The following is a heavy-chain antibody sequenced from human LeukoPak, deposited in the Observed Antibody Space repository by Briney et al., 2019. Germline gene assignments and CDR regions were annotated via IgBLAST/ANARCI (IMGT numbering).Heavy chain of an antibody. CDR1: GGSISSSSYY. Sequence: PSETLSLTCTVSGGSISSSSYYWGWIRQPPGKGLEWFGSIYYSGSTYYNPSLKSRVTISVDTSKNQFSLNLSSVTAADTAVYYCARGASYSSGWYRGSDWYFDLWGRGTLVTVSS. CDR3: ARGASYSSGWYRGSDWYFDL. V-gene: IGHV4-39*07. J-gene: IGHJ2*01. CDR2: IYYSGST. D-gene: IGHD6-19*01.